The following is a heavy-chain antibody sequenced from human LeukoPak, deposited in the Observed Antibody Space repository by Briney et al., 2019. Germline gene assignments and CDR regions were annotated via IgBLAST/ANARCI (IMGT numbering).Heavy chain of an antibody. V-gene: IGHV4-30-4*01. D-gene: IGHD3-10*01. CDR2: IYYSGST. J-gene: IGHJ5*02. CDR3: ARGSWHGSGSYYSLFGS. Sequence: PSETLSLTCTVSGGSISSGDYYWSWIRQPPGKGLEWIGYIYYSGSTYYNPSLKSRVTISVDTSKNQFSLKLSSVTAADTAVYYCARGSWHGSGSYYSLFGSWGQGTLVTVSS. CDR1: GGSISSGDYY.